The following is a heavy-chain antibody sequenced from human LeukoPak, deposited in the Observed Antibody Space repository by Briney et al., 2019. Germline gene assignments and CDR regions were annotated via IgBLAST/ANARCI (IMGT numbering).Heavy chain of an antibody. CDR1: GGSISSSSYY. V-gene: IGHV4-39*07. CDR3: AGYCSSTSCHPNDAFDI. CDR2: IYYSGST. J-gene: IGHJ3*02. Sequence: SETLSLTCTVSGGSISSSSYYWGWIRQPPGKGLEWIGSIYYSGSTYYNPSLKSRVTISVDTSKNQFSLKLSSVTAADTAVYYCAGYCSSTSCHPNDAFDIWGQGTMVTVSS. D-gene: IGHD2-2*01.